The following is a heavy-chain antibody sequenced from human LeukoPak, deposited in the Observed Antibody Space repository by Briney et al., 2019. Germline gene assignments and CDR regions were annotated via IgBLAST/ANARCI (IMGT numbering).Heavy chain of an antibody. CDR2: IRHDGSIK. CDR3: ATGETWAAGIAVAGKIY. V-gene: IGHV3-30*02. J-gene: IGHJ4*02. Sequence: GGSLRLSCAASGFIFSTYGMYWVRQAPGKGLEWVAFIRHDGSIKNYADSVKGRSTISRDNSKNTLYLQMNSLRAEDTAVYYCATGETWAAGIAVAGKIYWGQGTLVTVSS. CDR1: GFIFSTYG. D-gene: IGHD6-19*01.